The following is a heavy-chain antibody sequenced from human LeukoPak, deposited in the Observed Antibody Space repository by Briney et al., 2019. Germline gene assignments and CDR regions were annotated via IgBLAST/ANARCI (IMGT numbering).Heavy chain of an antibody. J-gene: IGHJ5*02. CDR3: VRAYHPGGWFDP. D-gene: IGHD2-21*01. Sequence: GGSLRLSCAASGFTFSSYGMHWVRQAPGKGLEWVAFIRYDGSNKYYADSVKGRFTISRDNAKDSLYLQMNSLTAEDTAMYYCVRAYHPGGWFDPWGQGTLVTVSS. V-gene: IGHV3-30*02. CDR1: GFTFSSYG. CDR2: IRYDGSNK.